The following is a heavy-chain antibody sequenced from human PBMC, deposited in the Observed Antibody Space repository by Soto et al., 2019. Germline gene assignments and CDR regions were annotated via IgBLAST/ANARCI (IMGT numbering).Heavy chain of an antibody. CDR2: ISAYNGNT. Sequence: ASVEVSCKASGYTFTSYVISWVRQAPGQGLEWMGWISAYNGNTNYAQKLQGRVTMTTDTSTSTAYMELRSLRSDDTAVYYCAREGRSGSPPNWFDSWGKGTMVTV. V-gene: IGHV1-18*01. D-gene: IGHD5-12*01. J-gene: IGHJ5*02. CDR1: GYTFTSYV. CDR3: AREGRSGSPPNWFDS.